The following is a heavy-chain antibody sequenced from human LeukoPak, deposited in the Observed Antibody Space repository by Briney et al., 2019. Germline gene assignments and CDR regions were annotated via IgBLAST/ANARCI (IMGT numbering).Heavy chain of an antibody. V-gene: IGHV4-59*08. CDR1: GGPISSYY. J-gene: IGHJ5*02. CDR3: ARHGRKSATYSGWFDP. D-gene: IGHD1-26*01. Sequence: KTSETLSLTCIVSGGPISSYYWSWIRQPTGKGLEWIGYIYYSGSTNYNPSLKSRVIISVDTSKNQFSLKLSSVTAADTAVYYYARHGRKSATYSGWFDPWGQGTLVTVSS. CDR2: IYYSGST.